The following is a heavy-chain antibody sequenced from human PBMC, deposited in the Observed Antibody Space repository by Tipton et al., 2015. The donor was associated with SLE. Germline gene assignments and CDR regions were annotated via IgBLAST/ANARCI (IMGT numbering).Heavy chain of an antibody. CDR3: ARVGITGTTWDWYFDP. Sequence: TLSLTCTVSGGSISSGGYYWSWIRQHPGKGLEWIGYIYYSGSTYYNPSLKSRVTISVDTSKNQFSLKLSSVTAADTAVYYCARVGITGTTWDWYFDPWGRGTLVTVSS. D-gene: IGHD1-7*01. CDR1: GGSISSGGYY. J-gene: IGHJ2*01. V-gene: IGHV4-31*03. CDR2: IYYSGST.